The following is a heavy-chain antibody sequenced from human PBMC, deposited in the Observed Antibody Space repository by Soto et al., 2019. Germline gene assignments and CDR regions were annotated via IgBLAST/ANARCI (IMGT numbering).Heavy chain of an antibody. CDR3: CTGTKMVAFDI. D-gene: IGHD1-1*01. CDR2: IYSGGTT. J-gene: IGHJ3*02. Sequence: GGSMRLSCAASGFTVSNSYMIWVRQAPGKGLEWVSVIYSGGTTFYADSVKGRFTISRHNSENTVYLQMNSLRAEDTAVYYCCTGTKMVAFDIWGQGTMVTVSS. V-gene: IGHV3-53*04. CDR1: GFTVSNSY.